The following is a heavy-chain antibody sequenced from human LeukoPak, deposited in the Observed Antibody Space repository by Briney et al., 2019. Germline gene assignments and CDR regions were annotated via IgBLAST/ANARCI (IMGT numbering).Heavy chain of an antibody. CDR3: GVGYGSGSYPYFDY. CDR1: GYTLTELS. J-gene: IGHJ4*02. Sequence: ASVKVSCKVSGYTLTELSMHWVRQAPGKGLEWRGGFDPEDGETIYAQKFQGRVTMTEDTSTDTAYMELSSLRSEDTAVYYCGVGYGSGSYPYFDYWGQGTLVTVSS. V-gene: IGHV1-24*01. D-gene: IGHD3-10*01. CDR2: FDPEDGET.